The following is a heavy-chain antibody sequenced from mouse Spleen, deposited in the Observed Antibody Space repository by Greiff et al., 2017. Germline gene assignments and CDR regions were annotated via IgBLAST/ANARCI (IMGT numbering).Heavy chain of an antibody. J-gene: IGHJ2*01. CDR3: ARIYYGDNYIDY. D-gene: IGHD2-13*01. V-gene: IGHV2-2*01. CDR1: GFSLTSYG. Sequence: VQLQESGPGLVQPSQCLSITCTVSGFSLTSYGVHWVRQSPGKGLEWLGVIWSGGSTDYNAAFISSLSISKDNSKSQVFFKMNSLQADDTAIYYCARIYYGDNYIDYWGQGTTLTVSS. CDR2: IWSGGST.